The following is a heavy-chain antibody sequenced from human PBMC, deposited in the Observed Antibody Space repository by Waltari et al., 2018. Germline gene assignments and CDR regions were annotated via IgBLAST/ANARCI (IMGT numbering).Heavy chain of an antibody. CDR1: GDSVSSRRAA. CDR3: ARGNLHFDY. CDR2: TYYRSRWYN. J-gene: IGHJ4*02. D-gene: IGHD3-10*01. V-gene: IGHV6-1*01. Sequence: QVQLQQSGPGLVKPSQTLSLPCAIPGDSVSSRRAAWSWIRQSPADCLAWLGRTYYRSRWYNGYALSVKGRITINPDTSRNQFSLHLSSVTPEDTAVYYCARGNLHFDYWGQGTLVTVSS.